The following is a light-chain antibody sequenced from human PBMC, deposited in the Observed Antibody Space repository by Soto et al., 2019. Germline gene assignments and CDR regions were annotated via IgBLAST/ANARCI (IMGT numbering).Light chain of an antibody. CDR3: CSFAGDFYV. CDR2: DVS. J-gene: IGLJ1*01. Sequence: QSALTQPRSVSGSPGQSVAISCTGTTSDVGGYDYVSWHQQHPGKAPELIIFDVSMRPSGVPDRFSGSKSGNTASLTISGLQAEDEADYFCCSFAGDFYVFGSGTKVTVL. CDR1: TSDVGGYDY. V-gene: IGLV2-11*01.